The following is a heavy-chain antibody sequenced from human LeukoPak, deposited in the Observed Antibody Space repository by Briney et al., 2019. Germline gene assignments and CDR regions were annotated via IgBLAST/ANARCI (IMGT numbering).Heavy chain of an antibody. CDR3: AKDPRIQPKKQHAESGDY. CDR2: GDYSGGT. Sequence: PSETLSLTCTVSGDSFTSVTDYWAWIRQPPGKGLEWIASGDYSGGTYYNPSLESRVAISVDTSKNQFSLKLSSVTAADTAVYYCAKDPRIQPKKQHAESGDYWGQGILVTVSS. CDR1: GDSFTSVTDY. D-gene: IGHD6-13*01. V-gene: IGHV4-39*07. J-gene: IGHJ4*02.